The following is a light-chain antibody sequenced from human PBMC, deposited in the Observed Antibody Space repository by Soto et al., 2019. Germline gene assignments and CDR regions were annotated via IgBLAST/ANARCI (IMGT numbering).Light chain of an antibody. V-gene: IGLV2-14*01. CDR3: SSYTSGNTLYV. CDR2: EVS. CDR1: SSDVGGYNY. Sequence: QSVLTQPASVAGSPGQSIAISCTGTSSDVGGYNYVSWYQYYPGKAPKLMIYEVSNRPSGVSDRFSGSKSGNTASLTISGLQAEDEADYYCSSYTSGNTLYVFGTGTKVTVL. J-gene: IGLJ1*01.